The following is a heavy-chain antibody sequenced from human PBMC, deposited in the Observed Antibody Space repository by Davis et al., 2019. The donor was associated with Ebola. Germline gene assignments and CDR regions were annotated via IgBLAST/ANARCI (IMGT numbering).Heavy chain of an antibody. J-gene: IGHJ1*01. CDR3: ARDAYASGPDF. Sequence: SETLSLTCTVSGGSISSGGYYWSWIRQHPGKGLEWIGYIYYSGSTYYNPSLRSRVTMSVDTSRNQFSLKVNSVTAADTAMYYCARDAYASGPDFWGQGTLVIVSS. CDR2: IYYSGST. CDR1: GGSISSGGYY. V-gene: IGHV4-30-4*08. D-gene: IGHD2-2*01.